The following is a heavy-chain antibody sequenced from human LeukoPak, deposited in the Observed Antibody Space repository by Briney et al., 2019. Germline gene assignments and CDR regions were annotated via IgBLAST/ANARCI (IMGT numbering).Heavy chain of an antibody. V-gene: IGHV4-4*07. CDR3: ARGRASDCSSSSCRRGFDY. CDR1: GGSISSYY. D-gene: IGHD2-2*01. Sequence: ASETLSLTCTVSGGSISSYYWSWIRQPAGKGLEWIGRIYSSGSTNYNPSLKSRVTMSVDTSKNQFSLKLSSVTAADTAVYYCARGRASDCSSSSCRRGFDYWGQGTLVTVSS. J-gene: IGHJ4*02. CDR2: IYSSGST.